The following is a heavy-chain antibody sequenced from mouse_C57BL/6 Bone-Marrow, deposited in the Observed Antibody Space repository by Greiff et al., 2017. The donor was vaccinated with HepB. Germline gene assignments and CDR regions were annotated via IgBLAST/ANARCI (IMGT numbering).Heavy chain of an antibody. V-gene: IGHV2-2*01. CDR3: ARNRDDGYYGGFAY. J-gene: IGHJ3*01. CDR1: GFSLTSYG. CDR2: IWSGGST. D-gene: IGHD2-3*01. Sequence: VKLMESGPGLVQPSQSLSITCTVSGFSLTSYGVHWVRQSPGKGLEWLGVIWSGGSTDYNAAFISRLSISKDNSKSQVFFKMNSLQADDTAIYYCARNRDDGYYGGFAYWGQGTLVTVSA.